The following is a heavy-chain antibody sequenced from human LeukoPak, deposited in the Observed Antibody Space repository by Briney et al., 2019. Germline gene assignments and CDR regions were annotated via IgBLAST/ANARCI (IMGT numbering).Heavy chain of an antibody. CDR1: GFTFRSYI. J-gene: IGHJ4*02. D-gene: IGHD3-3*01. CDR2: IRSDGSNT. CDR3: ATIYDPPEYYFDY. V-gene: IGHV3-30*02. Sequence: GGSLRLSCTGSGFTFRSYIMYWVRQAPGKGLEWVAFIRSDGSNTLYTDSVKGRFTISRDNAKNSLYLQMNSLRAEDTAVYYCATIYDPPEYYFDYWGQGTLVTVSS.